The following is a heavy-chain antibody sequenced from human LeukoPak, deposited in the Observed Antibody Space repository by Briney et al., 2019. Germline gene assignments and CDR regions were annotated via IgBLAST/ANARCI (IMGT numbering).Heavy chain of an antibody. Sequence: GGSLRLSCAASGFTFSSYAMHWVRQAPGKGLEWVAVISYDGSNKYYADSVKGRFTISRDNSKNTLYLQMNSLRAEDTAVYYCAKPTVTPRHYFDYWGQGTLVTVSS. CDR2: ISYDGSNK. J-gene: IGHJ4*02. D-gene: IGHD4-17*01. CDR3: AKPTVTPRHYFDY. CDR1: GFTFSSYA. V-gene: IGHV3-30-3*02.